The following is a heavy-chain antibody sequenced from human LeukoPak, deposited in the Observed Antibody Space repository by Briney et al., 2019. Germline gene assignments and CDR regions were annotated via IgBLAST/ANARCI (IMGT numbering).Heavy chain of an antibody. CDR1: GFTFSSYS. Sequence: KPGGSLRLSCAASGFTFSSYSMNWVRQAPGKGLEWVSSISSSSSYIYYADSVKGRFTISRDDARNSLSLQLSSLTPDDTAFYYCAKGSQGRYSYGSYFDSWGQGTLVTVSS. CDR2: ISSSSSYI. J-gene: IGHJ4*02. V-gene: IGHV3-21*04. CDR3: AKGSQGRYSYGSYFDS. D-gene: IGHD5-18*01.